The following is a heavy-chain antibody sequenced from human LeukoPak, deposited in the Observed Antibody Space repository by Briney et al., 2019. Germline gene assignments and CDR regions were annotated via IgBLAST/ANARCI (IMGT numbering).Heavy chain of an antibody. CDR3: ARMYYYDSSGYYLDY. J-gene: IGHJ4*02. CDR1: GYTFTGYY. Sequence: ASVTVSCKAPGYTFTGYYMHWVRQAPGQGLEWMGWINPNSGGTNYAQKFQGRVTMTRDTSISTAYMELSRLRSDDTAVYYCARMYYYDSSGYYLDYWGQGTLVTVSS. V-gene: IGHV1-2*02. D-gene: IGHD3-22*01. CDR2: INPNSGGT.